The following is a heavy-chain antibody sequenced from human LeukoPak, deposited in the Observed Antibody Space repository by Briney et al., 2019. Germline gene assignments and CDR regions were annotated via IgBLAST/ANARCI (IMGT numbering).Heavy chain of an antibody. J-gene: IGHJ6*02. V-gene: IGHV4-61*08. CDR3: ARDRGEVAARPKSYYYYYYGMDV. D-gene: IGHD2-15*01. CDR2: IYYSGST. CDR1: GGSISSGGYY. Sequence: PSETLSLTCTVSGGSISSGGYYWSWIRQPPGKGLEWIGYIYYSGSTNYNPSLKSRVTISVDTSKNQFSLKLSSVTAADTAVYYCARDRGEVAARPKSYYYYYYGMDVWGQGTTVTVSS.